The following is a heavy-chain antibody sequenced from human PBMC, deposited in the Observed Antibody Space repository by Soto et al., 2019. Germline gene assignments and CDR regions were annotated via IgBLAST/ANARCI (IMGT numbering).Heavy chain of an antibody. J-gene: IGHJ4*02. Sequence: QVQLVQSGAEVMKPGSSVKVSCKASGGTFNTYPISLVRQTPGHGLDCMVTIIPMRDIANYAHKFQGRVTITADKSTSTAYMELSSLESEDTAVYYCARGQRGVVVAPAALPAPLDYLGQGTLVTVSS. D-gene: IGHD2-2*01. CDR2: IIPMRDIA. CDR1: GGTFNTYP. CDR3: ARGQRGVVVAPAALPAPLDY. V-gene: IGHV1-69*02.